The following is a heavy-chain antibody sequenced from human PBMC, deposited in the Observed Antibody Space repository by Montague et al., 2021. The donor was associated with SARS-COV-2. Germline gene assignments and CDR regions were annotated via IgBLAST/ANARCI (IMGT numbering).Heavy chain of an antibody. Sequence: SLRLSCAASGFTFSRYEMNWVRQAPGKGLEWVSYICSSGSTIYYADSVKGRFTISRDNAKNLLYLQMNSLRAEDTAVYYCAGAVPDVFRVLKYFDYWGQGTQVTVSS. J-gene: IGHJ4*02. CDR1: GFTFSRYE. CDR3: AGAVPDVFRVLKYFDY. CDR2: ICSSGSTI. V-gene: IGHV3-48*03.